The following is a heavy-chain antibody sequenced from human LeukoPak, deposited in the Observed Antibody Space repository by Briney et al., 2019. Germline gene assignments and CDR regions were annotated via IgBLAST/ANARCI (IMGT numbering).Heavy chain of an antibody. CDR1: ADSFSSHY. CDR2: ISYIGST. V-gene: IGHV4-59*11. D-gene: IGHD4-17*01. Sequence: PSETLSLTCAVSADSFSSHYWTWIRQPPGKGLEWIGYISYIGSTNYNPSLKSRVTISIDTSKNQFSLKLSSVTAADTAVYYCARDLVTVTKGFDIWGQGTMVSVSP. J-gene: IGHJ3*02. CDR3: ARDLVTVTKGFDI.